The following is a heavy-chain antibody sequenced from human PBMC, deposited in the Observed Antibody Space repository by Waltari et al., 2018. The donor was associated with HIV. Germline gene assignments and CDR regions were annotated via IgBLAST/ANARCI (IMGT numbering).Heavy chain of an antibody. CDR1: GGSFSGYY. D-gene: IGHD6-13*01. CDR2: IKHSGST. CDR3: ARLKGIAAAGDFDY. V-gene: IGHV4-34*01. J-gene: IGHJ4*02. Sequence: QVQLQQWGAGLLKPSETLSLTCAVYGGSFSGYYWSWIRQPPGKGLEWIGEIKHSGSTNYNPSLKSRVTISVDTSKNQFSLKLSSVTAADTAVYYCARLKGIAAAGDFDYWGQGTLVTVSS.